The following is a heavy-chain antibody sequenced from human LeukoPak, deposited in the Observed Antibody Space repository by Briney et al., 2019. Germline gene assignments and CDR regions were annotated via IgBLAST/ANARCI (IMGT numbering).Heavy chain of an antibody. Sequence: PGRSLRLSCTASGFTFSSYVIHWVRQAPGKGLEWVSAISGSGGSTYYADSVKGRFTISKDNSKNTLYLQMNSLRAEDTAVYYCAKVSHCSGGSCGEFDYWGQGTLVTVSS. V-gene: IGHV3-23*01. CDR1: GFTFSSYV. CDR3: AKVSHCSGGSCGEFDY. CDR2: ISGSGGST. D-gene: IGHD2-15*01. J-gene: IGHJ4*02.